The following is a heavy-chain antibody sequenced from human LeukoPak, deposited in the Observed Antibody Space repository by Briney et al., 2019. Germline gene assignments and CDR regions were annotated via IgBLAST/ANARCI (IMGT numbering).Heavy chain of an antibody. Sequence: GGSLRLSCAASGFTFGSYGMSWVRQAPGKGLEWVSFITPNADRTSYADSVEGSFTISRDNPRNTLYMQMSSLRDEDTAIYYCAIMHGYYDGSGYWVQWGQGTLVTVSS. CDR2: ITPNADRT. D-gene: IGHD3-22*01. J-gene: IGHJ1*01. CDR3: AIMHGYYDGSGYWVQ. V-gene: IGHV3-23*01. CDR1: GFTFGSYG.